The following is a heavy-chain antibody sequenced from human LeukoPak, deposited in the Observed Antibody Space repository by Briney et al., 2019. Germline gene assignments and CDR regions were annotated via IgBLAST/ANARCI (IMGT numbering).Heavy chain of an antibody. CDR2: ISSSSSTM. Sequence: PGGSLRLSCAASGFTFSNYNINWVRQAPGKGLEWLSYISSSSSTMYYAHSVKGRSTISRDNAKNSLYLQMNSLRDEDTAVYYCARVVIAANPDAFDIRGQGTMVTVSS. CDR3: ARVVIAANPDAFDI. V-gene: IGHV3-48*02. J-gene: IGHJ3*02. D-gene: IGHD2-15*01. CDR1: GFTFSNYN.